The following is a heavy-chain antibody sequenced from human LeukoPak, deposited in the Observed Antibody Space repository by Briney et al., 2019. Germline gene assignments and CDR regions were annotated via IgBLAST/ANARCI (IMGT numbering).Heavy chain of an antibody. CDR2: ISSGGSST. D-gene: IGHD3-22*01. V-gene: IGHV3-74*01. CDR1: GFTFSSYW. Sequence: WGSLRLSCAASGFTFSSYWMRWVRQAPGKGLVWVSRISSGGSSTSYADPVKGRFTISRDNAKHTLHLQMTSLRAEATAVYYCARSSSGHLYWGQGNLVTVSS. J-gene: IGHJ4*02. CDR3: ARSSSGHLY.